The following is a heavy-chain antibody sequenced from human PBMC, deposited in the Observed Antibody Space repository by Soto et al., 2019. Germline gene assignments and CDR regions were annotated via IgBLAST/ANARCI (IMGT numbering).Heavy chain of an antibody. CDR1: GGSVTSSAYY. Sequence: HLQLQESGPRLVKPSETLSLTCAVSGGSVTSSAYYWGWIRQPPEKGLEWIGSISSVGSTYYSPAPKSQITISVDTSKHQFPLEFPSLTAADTAVYYCATQICSSSSCQHLYFDLWCRGTLVTVSS. CDR2: ISSVGST. V-gene: IGHV4-39*01. J-gene: IGHJ2*01. CDR3: ATQICSSSSCQHLYFDL. D-gene: IGHD2-2*01.